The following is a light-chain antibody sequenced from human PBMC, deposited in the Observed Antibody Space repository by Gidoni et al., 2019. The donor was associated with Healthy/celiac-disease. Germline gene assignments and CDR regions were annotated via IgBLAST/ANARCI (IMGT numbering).Light chain of an antibody. Sequence: DIQMTQSPSSLSASVGDRVTITCRASQSISSYLNWYQQKPGKAPKLLIYAASSLQSGVPSRFSGRGSGTDFTLTISSLQPEDFATYYCQQSYSTQYTFGQGTKLEIK. J-gene: IGKJ2*01. CDR1: QSISSY. CDR3: QQSYSTQYT. CDR2: AAS. V-gene: IGKV1-39*01.